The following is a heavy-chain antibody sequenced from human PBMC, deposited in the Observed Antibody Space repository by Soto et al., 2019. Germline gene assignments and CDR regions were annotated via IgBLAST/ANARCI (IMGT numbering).Heavy chain of an antibody. CDR3: ARARYYYDSSGYYYYFDY. CDR2: TYYRSKWYN. J-gene: IGHJ4*02. Sequence: SQTLSLTCAISGDSVSSNSAAWNWIRQSPSRGLEWLGRTYYRSKWYNDYAVSVKSRITINPDTSKNQFSLQLNSVTPEDTAVYYCARARYYYDSSGYYYYFDYWGQGTLVTVSS. V-gene: IGHV6-1*01. CDR1: GDSVSSNSAA. D-gene: IGHD3-22*01.